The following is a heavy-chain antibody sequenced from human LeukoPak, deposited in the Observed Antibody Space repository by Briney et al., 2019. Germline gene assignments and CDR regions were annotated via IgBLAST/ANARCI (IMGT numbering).Heavy chain of an antibody. V-gene: IGHV3-30*18. J-gene: IGHJ4*02. D-gene: IGHD3-10*01. CDR2: ISNDGYNQ. CDR3: SKDWGEYYYGSGSYYNSDGY. Sequence: PGRSLRLSCESSGFTFSTYGMHWVRQAPGRGLEWVAVISNDGYNQYYADSVKGRFTISRDNSKNALFLQMNSLRAEDTAVYYCSKDWGEYYYGSGSYYNSDGYWGQGTLVTVSS. CDR1: GFTFSTYG.